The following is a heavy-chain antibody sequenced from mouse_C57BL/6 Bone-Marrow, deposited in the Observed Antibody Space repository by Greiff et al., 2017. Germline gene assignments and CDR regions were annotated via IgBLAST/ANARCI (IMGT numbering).Heavy chain of an antibody. D-gene: IGHD1-1*01. CDR1: GYTFTSYG. CDR3: ARWDYYGSSHAMDY. V-gene: IGHV1-81*01. CDR2: IYPRSGNT. J-gene: IGHJ4*01. Sequence: VKLQESGAELARPGASVKLSCKASGYTFTSYGISWVKQRTGQGLEWIGEIYPRSGNTYYNEKFKGKATLTADKSSSTAYMERRNLTSEDSAVYFCARWDYYGSSHAMDYWGQGTSVTVSS.